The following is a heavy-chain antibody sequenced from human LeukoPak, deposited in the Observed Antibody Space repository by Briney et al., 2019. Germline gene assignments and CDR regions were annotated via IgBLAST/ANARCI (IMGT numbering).Heavy chain of an antibody. CDR3: AKDDSGSYDNFFMES. J-gene: IGHJ4*02. V-gene: IGHV3-9*01. D-gene: IGHD3-10*01. CDR1: GFKFDDYA. CDR2: ISWNSGSF. Sequence: PGGSLRLSCAASGFKFDDYAIHWVRQVPGKGLEWVSGISWNSGSFGYADSVEGRFTMSRDNAKNSLYLQMNSLRAEDTAFYYCAKDDSGSYDNFFMESWGQGTLVTVSS.